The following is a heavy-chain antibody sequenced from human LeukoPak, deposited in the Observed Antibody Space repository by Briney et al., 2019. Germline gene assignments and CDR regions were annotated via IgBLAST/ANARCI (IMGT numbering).Heavy chain of an antibody. CDR3: ARSEHSSSSFDY. D-gene: IGHD6-6*01. CDR2: ISSSSTHI. Sequence: PGWSLRHSCAASGFTLSSYSMNWVRQAPGKGLEWVSYISSSSTHIYYADSVKGRFTISRDNARNSLYLQMNSLRAEDTAIYYCARSEHSSSSFDYWGQGTLVTVSS. J-gene: IGHJ4*02. CDR1: GFTLSSYS. V-gene: IGHV3-21*01.